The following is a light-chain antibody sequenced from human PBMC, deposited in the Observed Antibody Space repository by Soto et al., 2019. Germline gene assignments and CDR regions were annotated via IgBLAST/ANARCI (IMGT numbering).Light chain of an antibody. J-gene: IGLJ2*01. V-gene: IGLV1-40*01. CDR2: GNS. Sequence: QSVLTQPPSVSGAPGQRVTISCTGSSSSIGAGYDVHWYQQLPGTAPKVLIYGNSNRPSGVPDRFSGSKSGTSASLAITGLQAEDEADYYCQSYDSSLSGVVFGGGTQLTVL. CDR3: QSYDSSLSGVV. CDR1: SSSIGAGYD.